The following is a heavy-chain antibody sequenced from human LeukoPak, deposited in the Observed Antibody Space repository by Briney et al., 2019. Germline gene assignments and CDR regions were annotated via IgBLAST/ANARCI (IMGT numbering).Heavy chain of an antibody. D-gene: IGHD6-19*01. CDR1: GLTFSGYW. Sequence: GGSLRLSCAASGLTFSGYWMHWVRQAPGKGLVWVSRINSDGYSITYADSVKGRFTISRDNAKNTLYLQMNSLIAEDTAVYFCTRAGYSSGFDSWGQGTLVTVSS. CDR2: INSDGYSI. V-gene: IGHV3-74*03. CDR3: TRAGYSSGFDS. J-gene: IGHJ5*01.